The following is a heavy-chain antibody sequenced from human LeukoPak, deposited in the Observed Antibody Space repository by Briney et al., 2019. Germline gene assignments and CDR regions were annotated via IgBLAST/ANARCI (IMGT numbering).Heavy chain of an antibody. J-gene: IGHJ2*01. Sequence: ASVTVSCKASGYTFTVCYMHWVRQATGQGREWMGWMNPNSGNTGYAQKFQGRVTITRNTSISTAYMELSSLRSEDTAVYYCARDSWELSFDLWGRGTLVTVSS. CDR2: MNPNSGNT. CDR1: GYTFTVCY. CDR3: ARDSWELSFDL. D-gene: IGHD1-26*01. V-gene: IGHV1-8*03.